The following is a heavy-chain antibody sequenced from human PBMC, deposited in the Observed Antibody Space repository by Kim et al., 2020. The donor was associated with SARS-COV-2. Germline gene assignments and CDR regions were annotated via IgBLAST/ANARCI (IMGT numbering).Heavy chain of an antibody. CDR2: IYYSGST. CDR1: GGSISSYY. D-gene: IGHD2-2*01. J-gene: IGHJ6*02. Sequence: SETLSLTCTVSGGSISSYYWSWIRQPPGKGLEWIGYIYYSGSTNYNPSLKSRVTISVDTSKNQFSLKLSSVTAADTAVYYCARGDCSSTSCLYYYYGMDVWGQGTTVTVSS. V-gene: IGHV4-59*01. CDR3: ARGDCSSTSCLYYYYGMDV.